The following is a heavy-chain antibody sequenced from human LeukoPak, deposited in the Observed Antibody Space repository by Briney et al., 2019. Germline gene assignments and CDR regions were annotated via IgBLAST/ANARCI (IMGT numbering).Heavy chain of an antibody. V-gene: IGHV3-21*01. CDR3: VGWRGGPGGRDGYKVDY. Sequence: GGSLRLSCVASGFTFSTYTMNWVRQAPGKGLEWVSSISSTSNHIYYADSLKGRFTISRDNAKNSLYLQVKSLRGEDTAVYYCVGWRGGPGGRDGYKVDYWGQGTLVTVSS. CDR1: GFTFSTYT. J-gene: IGHJ4*02. D-gene: IGHD5-24*01. CDR2: ISSTSNHI.